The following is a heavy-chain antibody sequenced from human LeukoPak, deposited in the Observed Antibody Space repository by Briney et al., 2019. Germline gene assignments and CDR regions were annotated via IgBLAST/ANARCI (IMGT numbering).Heavy chain of an antibody. J-gene: IGHJ4*02. Sequence: GGSLRLSCAASGFPFSSYSMNWVRQAPGKGLEWVSSISSSSSYIYYADSVKGRFTISRDNAKNSLYLQMNSLRAEDTAVYYCARVGYCSSTSCSSETHDYWGQGTLVTVSS. D-gene: IGHD2-2*03. CDR3: ARVGYCSSTSCSSETHDY. CDR1: GFPFSSYS. V-gene: IGHV3-21*01. CDR2: ISSSSSYI.